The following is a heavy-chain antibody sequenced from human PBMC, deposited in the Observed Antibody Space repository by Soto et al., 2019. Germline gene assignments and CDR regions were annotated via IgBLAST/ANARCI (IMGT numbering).Heavy chain of an antibody. J-gene: IGHJ4*02. V-gene: IGHV1-8*01. D-gene: IGHD3-10*01. CDR3: ARGRGSGSGSYYIYDY. Sequence: ASVKVSCKASGYTFTSYDINWERQATGQGLEWMGWMNPNSGNTGYAQKFQGRVTMTRNTSISTAYMELSSLRSEDTAVYYCARGRGSGSGSYYIYDYWGQGTLVTVSS. CDR2: MNPNSGNT. CDR1: GYTFTSYD.